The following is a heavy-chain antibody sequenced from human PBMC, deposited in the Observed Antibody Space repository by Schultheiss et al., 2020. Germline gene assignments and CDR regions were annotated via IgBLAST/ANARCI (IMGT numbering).Heavy chain of an antibody. D-gene: IGHD3-16*01. CDR3: ASLGAEDGY. CDR2: INHSGST. Sequence: SETLSLTCAVYGGSISSYYWSWIRQPPGKGLEWIGEINHSGSTNYNPSLKSRVTISVDTSKNQFSLKLSSVTAADTAVYYCASLGAEDGYWGQGTLVTVSS. J-gene: IGHJ4*02. V-gene: IGHV4-34*01. CDR1: GGSISSYY.